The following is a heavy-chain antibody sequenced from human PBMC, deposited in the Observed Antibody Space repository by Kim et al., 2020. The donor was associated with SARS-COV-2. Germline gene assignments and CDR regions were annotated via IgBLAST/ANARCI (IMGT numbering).Heavy chain of an antibody. J-gene: IGHJ5*02. D-gene: IGHD3-9*01. Sequence: SETLSLTCAVYGGSFRGYYWSWIRQPPGEGLEWIGEINHSGSTNYNPSLKSRVIISVDTSKNQFSLKLSSVTAADTAVYYCAGAAGYFDWLGPWGQGTLVTVSS. CDR2: INHSGST. CDR1: GGSFRGYY. CDR3: AGAAGYFDWLGP. V-gene: IGHV4-34*01.